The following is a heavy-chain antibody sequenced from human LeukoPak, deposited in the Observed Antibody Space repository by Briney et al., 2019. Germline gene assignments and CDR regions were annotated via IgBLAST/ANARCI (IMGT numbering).Heavy chain of an antibody. V-gene: IGHV1-69*04. J-gene: IGHJ4*02. D-gene: IGHD3-10*01. Sequence: SVKVSCKASGGTFSSYAISWVRQAPGQGLEWMGRIIPILGIANYAQKFQGRVTITADKSTSTAYMELSSLRSEDTAVYYCARDLGLGIGFGDNDSDYWGQGTLVTVSS. CDR1: GGTFSSYA. CDR3: ARDLGLGIGFGDNDSDY. CDR2: IIPILGIA.